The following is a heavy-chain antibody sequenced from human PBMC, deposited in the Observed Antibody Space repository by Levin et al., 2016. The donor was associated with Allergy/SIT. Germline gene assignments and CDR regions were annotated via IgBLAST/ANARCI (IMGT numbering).Heavy chain of an antibody. Sequence: SETLSLTCSVSGGYIGSFYWTWIRQSPGKGLEWIGYAHSSGGINYNPSLRSRVTISIDTSRTQIFLRLSSLTAADTAVYFCARLGREGWDKYWIDPWGQGTLVTVSS. CDR2: AHSSGGI. D-gene: IGHD5-24*01. CDR3: ARLGREGWDKYWIDP. CDR1: GGYIGSFY. V-gene: IGHV4-59*01. J-gene: IGHJ5*02.